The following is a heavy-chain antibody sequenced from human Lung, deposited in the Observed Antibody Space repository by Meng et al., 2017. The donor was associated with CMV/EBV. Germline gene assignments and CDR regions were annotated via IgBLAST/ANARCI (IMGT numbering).Heavy chain of an antibody. J-gene: IGHJ4*02. D-gene: IGHD1-14*01. CDR2: IQPHRGDT. CDR3: ARDNKGGPDI. CDR1: AYTFTAHY. Sequence: ASXXVSCKASAYTFTAHYFHWVRHAPGQGLEWMGWIQPHRGDTNYAQQFQGRVTFTRDTSINTGYMELTRLTSDDTAVYYCARDNKGGPDIWGQGTLVNGAS. V-gene: IGHV1-2*02.